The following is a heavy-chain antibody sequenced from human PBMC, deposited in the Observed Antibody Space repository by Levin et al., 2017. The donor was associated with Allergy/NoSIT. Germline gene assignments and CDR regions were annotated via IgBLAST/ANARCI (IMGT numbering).Heavy chain of an antibody. D-gene: IGHD2-2*01. CDR3: ARDRGTSHCYKGCYFDY. Sequence: GGSLRLSCAASGFTFSSYAMHWVRQAPGKGLEWVAVISYDGSNKYYADSVKGRFTISRDNSKNTLYLQMNSLRAEDTAVYYCARDRGTSHCYKGCYFDYWGQGTLVTVSS. V-gene: IGHV3-30*04. CDR2: ISYDGSNK. J-gene: IGHJ4*02. CDR1: GFTFSSYA.